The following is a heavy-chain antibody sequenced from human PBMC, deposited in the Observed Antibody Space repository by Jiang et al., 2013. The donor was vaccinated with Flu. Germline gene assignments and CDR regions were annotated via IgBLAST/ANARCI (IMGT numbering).Heavy chain of an antibody. J-gene: IGHJ3*02. CDR3: AKVPQGWFGESFDI. D-gene: IGHD3-10*01. Sequence: DSVKGRFTISRDNSKNTLYLQMNSLRAEDTAVYYCAKVPQGWFGESFDIWGQGTMVTVSS. V-gene: IGHV3-30*02.